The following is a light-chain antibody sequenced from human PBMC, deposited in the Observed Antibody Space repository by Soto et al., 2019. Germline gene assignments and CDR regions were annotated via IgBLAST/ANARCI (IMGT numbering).Light chain of an antibody. J-gene: IGKJ4*01. CDR2: GAS. V-gene: IGKV3-15*01. CDR3: QQYSSWPLT. CDR1: QSVSTK. Sequence: EIVMTQSPATLSVSPGERATLSCRATQSVSTKLAWYQQKPGQAPRLLIYGASTGATGIPARFSGSGSGTEFTLIISSLQSEDFAVYYCQQYSSWPLTFGGGTKVEIK.